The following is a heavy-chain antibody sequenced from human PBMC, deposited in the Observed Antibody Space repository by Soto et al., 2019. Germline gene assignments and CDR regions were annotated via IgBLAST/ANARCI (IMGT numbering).Heavy chain of an antibody. J-gene: IGHJ6*02. V-gene: IGHV1-2*02. CDR1: GYTLTDYY. CDR2: INPKNGDT. Sequence: ASVKVSCKASGYTLTDYYMHWVRQAPGQGLEWMGWINPKNGDTNSAQKFRGRVTMTRDTSISTAYLELSSLRSDDTAVYYCATSTGSYSYYGMDVWGQGTTVSVSS. CDR3: ATSTGSYSYYGMDV. D-gene: IGHD1-26*01.